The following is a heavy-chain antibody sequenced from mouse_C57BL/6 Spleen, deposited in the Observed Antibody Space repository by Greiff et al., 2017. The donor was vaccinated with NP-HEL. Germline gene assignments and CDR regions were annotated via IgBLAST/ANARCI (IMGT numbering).Heavy chain of an antibody. CDR2: ISGGGGNT. CDR1: GFTFSSYT. V-gene: IGHV5-9*01. D-gene: IGHD1-1*01. J-gene: IGHJ2*01. Sequence: EVKLMESGGGLVKPGGSLKLSCAASGFTFSSYTMSWVRQTPEKRLEWVATISGGGGNTYYPDSVKGRFTISRDNAKNTLYLQMSSLRSEDTALYYCARHTTVVMDYWGQGTTLTVSS. CDR3: ARHTTVVMDY.